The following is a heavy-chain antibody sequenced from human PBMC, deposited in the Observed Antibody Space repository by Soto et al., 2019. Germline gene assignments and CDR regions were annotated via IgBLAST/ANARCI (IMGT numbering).Heavy chain of an antibody. V-gene: IGHV4-30-4*01. J-gene: IGHJ5*01. CDR1: GDSISTVDYF. Sequence: PSETLSLTCSVSGDSISTVDYFWAGVRQPPGQALEYIGYIYKSATTYYNPSFESRVAISLGTSKSQFSLNVTSLTAADTAVYFCARGRYCLTGRCFPNWFDSWGQGTLVTVSS. CDR3: ARGRYCLTGRCFPNWFDS. CDR2: IYKSATT. D-gene: IGHD2-15*01.